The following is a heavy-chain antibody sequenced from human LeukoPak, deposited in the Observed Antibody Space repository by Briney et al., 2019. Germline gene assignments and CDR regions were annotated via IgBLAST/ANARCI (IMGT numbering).Heavy chain of an antibody. V-gene: IGHV4-4*09. D-gene: IGHD4-11*01. CDR1: GVSISSYY. CDR2: IYTSGST. J-gene: IGHJ6*03. Sequence: SETLSLTCTVSGVSISSYYWSWHRQPPGKGLEWIGYIYTSGSTNYNPSLKSRVTISVDTSKNQFSLKLSSVTAADTAVYYCARHAITTRWYYYYYYMDVWGKGTTVTVSS. CDR3: ARHAITTRWYYYYYYMDV.